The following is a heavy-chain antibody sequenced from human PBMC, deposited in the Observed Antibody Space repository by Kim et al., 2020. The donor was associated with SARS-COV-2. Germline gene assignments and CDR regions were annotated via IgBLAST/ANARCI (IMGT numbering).Heavy chain of an antibody. D-gene: IGHD3-3*01. CDR2: INHSGST. CDR1: GGSFSGYY. Sequence: SETLSLTCAVYGGSFSGYYWSWIRQPPGKGLEWIGEINHSGSTNYNPPLKSRVTISVDTSKNQFSLKLSSVTAADTAVYYCARGKRFSITIFGVVIGPDGMDVWGQGTTVTVSS. J-gene: IGHJ6*02. V-gene: IGHV4-34*01. CDR3: ARGKRFSITIFGVVIGPDGMDV.